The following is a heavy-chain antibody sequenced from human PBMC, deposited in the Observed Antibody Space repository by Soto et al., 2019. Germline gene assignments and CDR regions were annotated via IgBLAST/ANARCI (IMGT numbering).Heavy chain of an antibody. J-gene: IGHJ6*02. CDR1: GYTFTSYA. CDR2: INAGNGNT. V-gene: IGHV1-3*01. D-gene: IGHD3-22*01. Sequence: ASVKVSCKASGYTFTSYAMHWVRQAPGQRLEWMGWINAGNGNTKYSQKFQGRVTITRDTSASTAYMELSSLRSEDTAVYYCARELTYYYDSSGYYYEPYYYGMDVWGQGTTVTVSS. CDR3: ARELTYYYDSSGYYYEPYYYGMDV.